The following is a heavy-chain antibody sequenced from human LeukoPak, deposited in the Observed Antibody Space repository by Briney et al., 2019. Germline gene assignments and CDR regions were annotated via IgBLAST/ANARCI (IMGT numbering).Heavy chain of an antibody. CDR1: GYTLTELS. V-gene: IGHV1-24*01. D-gene: IGHD3-22*01. J-gene: IGHJ4*02. Sequence: ASVKVSCKVSGYTLTELSMHWVRQAPGKGLEWMGGFDPEDGETIYAQKFQGRVTMTEDTSTDTAYMELSSLRSEDTAVYYCATVTHYYDSSGYYGLDYWGQGTLVTVSS. CDR3: ATVTHYYDSSGYYGLDY. CDR2: FDPEDGET.